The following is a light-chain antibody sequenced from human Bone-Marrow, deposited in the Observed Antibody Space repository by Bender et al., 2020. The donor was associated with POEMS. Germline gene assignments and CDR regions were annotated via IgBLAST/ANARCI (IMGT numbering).Light chain of an antibody. J-gene: IGLJ2*01. CDR3: CSYAGSAAFGI. CDR1: SSDIGSYNL. CDR2: EVT. V-gene: IGLV2-23*02. Sequence: QSALTHPASVAGSPGQSITISCTGSSSDIGSYNLVSWYQKFPGKAPKLLIFEVTKRPAGVSNRFSGSKSGNTASLTISGLQAEDEADYYCCSYAGSAAFGIFGGGTMLTVL.